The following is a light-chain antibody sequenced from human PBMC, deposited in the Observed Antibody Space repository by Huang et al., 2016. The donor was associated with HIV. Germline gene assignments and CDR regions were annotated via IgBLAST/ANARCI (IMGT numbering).Light chain of an antibody. CDR2: GAS. CDR1: QTVLYSSNNKNY. Sequence: DIVMTQSPDSLAVSLGERATIHCKSSQTVLYSSNNKNYLAWYQQKPGQPPKLLIYGASTRESGVPDRFSGSWSGTDFTLTISSLQAADVAVYYCHQYYRSPWTFGQGTKVEIK. J-gene: IGKJ1*01. CDR3: HQYYRSPWT. V-gene: IGKV4-1*01.